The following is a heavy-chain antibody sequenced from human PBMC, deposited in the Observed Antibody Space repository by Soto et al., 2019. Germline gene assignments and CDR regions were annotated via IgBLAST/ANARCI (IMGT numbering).Heavy chain of an antibody. V-gene: IGHV4-34*01. CDR3: ARVSFMCSSTSCYWLDP. CDR1: GGSFSGFY. Sequence: PSETLSLTCAVYGGSFSGFYWSWSRQPPGEGLEWIGEINHSGSTNYNPSLKSRVTISVDTSKNQFSLKLSSVTAADTAVYYCARVSFMCSSTSCYWLDPWGQGTPVTVSS. CDR2: INHSGST. D-gene: IGHD2-2*01. J-gene: IGHJ5*02.